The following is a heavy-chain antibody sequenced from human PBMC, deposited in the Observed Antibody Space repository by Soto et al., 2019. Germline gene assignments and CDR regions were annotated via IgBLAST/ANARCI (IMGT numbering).Heavy chain of an antibody. J-gene: IGHJ4*02. Sequence: GASVKVSCKASGYTFTSYAMHWVRQAPGQRLEWMGWINAGNGNTKYSQKFQGRFTVSRDNAKNSLYLQMNSLRAEDTAVYYCARPTYYYDSSGPPDYWGQGTLVTVS. CDR2: INAGNGNT. D-gene: IGHD3-22*01. V-gene: IGHV1-3*01. CDR1: GYTFTSYA. CDR3: ARPTYYYDSSGPPDY.